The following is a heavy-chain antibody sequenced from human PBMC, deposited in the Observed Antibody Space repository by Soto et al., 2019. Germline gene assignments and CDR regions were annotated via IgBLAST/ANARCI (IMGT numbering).Heavy chain of an antibody. CDR2: IKQDGSEK. CDR3: ARDHYVYDILTGYGYYYGMDV. CDR1: GVTFSSYW. V-gene: IGHV3-7*05. D-gene: IGHD3-9*01. J-gene: IGHJ6*02. Sequence: GGSLRLSCAASGVTFSSYWMSWVRQAPGKGLEWVANIKQDGSEKYYVDSVKGRFTISRDNAKNSLYLQMNSLRAEDTAVYYCARDHYVYDILTGYGYYYGMDVWGQGTTVTVSS.